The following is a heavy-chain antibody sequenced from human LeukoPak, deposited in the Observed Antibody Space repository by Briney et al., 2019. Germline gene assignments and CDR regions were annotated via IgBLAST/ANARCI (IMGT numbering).Heavy chain of an antibody. CDR2: VFYSGVT. CDR1: GDSLSLYY. D-gene: IGHD2-2*03. V-gene: IGHV4-59*01. J-gene: IGHJ6*02. Sequence: SETLSLTCSVSGDSLSLYYWSWLRQTPGKGMEWIGYVFYSGVTYYNPSLKSRVTISVNSSENQFSLKLRSVTPADTAIYFCARNNVDVVGARIYDYYGLDVWGRGTTVTVS. CDR3: ARNNVDVVGARIYDYYGLDV.